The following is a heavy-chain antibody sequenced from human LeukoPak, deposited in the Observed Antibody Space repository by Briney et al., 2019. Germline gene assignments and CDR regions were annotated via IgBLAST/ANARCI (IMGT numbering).Heavy chain of an antibody. D-gene: IGHD4-23*01. CDR3: ARGRRWYRPLDY. V-gene: IGHV4-59*11. CDR2: IYSSGIT. Sequence: PSETLSLTCTVSGGSISSHYWSWIRQPPGRGLEWIGYIYSSGITNYNPSLKSRVTISVDTSKNQFSLKLSSVTAADTAVYYCARGRRWYRPLDYWGQGTLVTVSS. CDR1: GGSISSHY. J-gene: IGHJ4*02.